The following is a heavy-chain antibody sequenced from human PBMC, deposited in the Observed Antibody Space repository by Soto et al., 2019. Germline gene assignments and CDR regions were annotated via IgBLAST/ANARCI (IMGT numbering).Heavy chain of an antibody. Sequence: EVQLVESGGGLVKPGGSLRLSCAASGFTISSYSMNWVRQSPGKGLEWVSSISSSSSYIYYADSVKGRFTISRDNAKNALYLQMNSLRAEDTAMYYCARGNSIAVAGTYDYWGQGTLVTVSS. D-gene: IGHD6-19*01. CDR2: ISSSSSYI. CDR1: GFTISSYS. J-gene: IGHJ4*02. CDR3: ARGNSIAVAGTYDY. V-gene: IGHV3-21*01.